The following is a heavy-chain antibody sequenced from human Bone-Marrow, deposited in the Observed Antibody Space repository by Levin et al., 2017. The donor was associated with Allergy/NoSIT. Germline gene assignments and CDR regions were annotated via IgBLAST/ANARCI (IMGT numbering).Heavy chain of an antibody. CDR3: ARGRVDYYDSSGPDY. CDR1: GFTFSSYS. CDR2: ISSSSSTI. J-gene: IGHJ4*02. D-gene: IGHD3-22*01. Sequence: AGGSLRLSCAASGFTFSSYSMNWVRQAPGKGLEWVSYISSSSSTIYYADSVKGRFTISRDNAKNSLYLQMNSLRAEDTAVYYCARGRVDYYDSSGPDYWGQGTLVTVSS. V-gene: IGHV3-48*01.